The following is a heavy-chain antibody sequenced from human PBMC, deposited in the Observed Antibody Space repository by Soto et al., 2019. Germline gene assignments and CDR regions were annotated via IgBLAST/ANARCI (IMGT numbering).Heavy chain of an antibody. V-gene: IGHV3-23*01. J-gene: IGHJ4*02. Sequence: EVQLLESGGGLVQPGGSLRLSCAASGFTFSTYAMTWVRQAPGKGLEWVSAISGSGGTTNYADSVKGRFTISRDNSKXXXXXXXXXXXXXXXXXXXXXXXRTTADRDDYWGQGTLVTVSS. CDR2: ISGSGGTT. CDR3: XXXRTTADRDDY. CDR1: GFTFSTYA. D-gene: IGHD3-10*01.